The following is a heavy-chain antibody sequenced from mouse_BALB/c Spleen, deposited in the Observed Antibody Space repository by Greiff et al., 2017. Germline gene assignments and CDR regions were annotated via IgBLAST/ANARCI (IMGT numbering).Heavy chain of an antibody. Sequence: QVQLQQPGAELVRPGASVKLSCKASGYTFTSYWINWVKQRPGQGLEWIGNIYPSDSYTNYNQKFKDKATLTVDKSSSTAYMQLSSPTSEDSAVYYCTRGSLSFWYFDDWGAGTTVTVSS. CDR3: TRGSLSFWYFDD. CDR1: GYTFTSYW. V-gene: IGHV1-69*02. CDR2: IYPSDSYT. D-gene: IGHD6-1*01. J-gene: IGHJ1*01.